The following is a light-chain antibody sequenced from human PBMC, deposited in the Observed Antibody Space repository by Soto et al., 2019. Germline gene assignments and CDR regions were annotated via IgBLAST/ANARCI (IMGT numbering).Light chain of an antibody. V-gene: IGKV3-20*01. CDR1: QTIRSES. CDR2: GTS. J-gene: IGKJ4*01. Sequence: EIVLKRSSGTLFLYPGDRATLFFRASQTIRSESLGWYQKKPAQAPRRVIYGTSSRPPKVPDRFSGSGSGTDFTLNISRLEPDDFTVYYCQQDGVSPLTFGGGGKVDIK. CDR3: QQDGVSPLT.